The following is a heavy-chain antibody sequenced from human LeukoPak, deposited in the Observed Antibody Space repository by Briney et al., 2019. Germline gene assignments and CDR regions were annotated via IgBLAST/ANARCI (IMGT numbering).Heavy chain of an antibody. V-gene: IGHV3-7*01. CDR3: VRRQGSHFDTSGYYYG. Sequence: PGGSLRLSCAASGFTLSSYWMSWVRQAPGKGLEWVANIKQDGSEKYYVDSVKGRFTISRDNAKNSLYLQMNSLRAEDTAVYYCVRRQGSHFDTSGYYYGWGQGTLVTVSS. CDR2: IKQDGSEK. CDR1: GFTLSSYW. J-gene: IGHJ4*02. D-gene: IGHD3-22*01.